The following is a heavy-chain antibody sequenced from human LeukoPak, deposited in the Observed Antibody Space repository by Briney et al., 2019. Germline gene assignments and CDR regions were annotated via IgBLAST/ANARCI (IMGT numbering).Heavy chain of an antibody. Sequence: GGSLRLSCAASGFTFSDYYMSWIRQAPGKGLEWVSYISSSSSYTNYADSVKGRFTISRDNAKNSLYLQMNSLRAEDTAVYYCARGFLRFGELLHPAPFDYWGQGTLVTVSS. D-gene: IGHD3-10*01. CDR1: GFTFSDYY. J-gene: IGHJ4*02. CDR2: ISSSSSYT. CDR3: ARGFLRFGELLHPAPFDY. V-gene: IGHV3-11*06.